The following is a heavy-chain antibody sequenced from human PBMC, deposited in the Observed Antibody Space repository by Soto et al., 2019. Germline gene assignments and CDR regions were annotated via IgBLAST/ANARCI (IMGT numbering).Heavy chain of an antibody. V-gene: IGHV4-4*02. CDR1: SGSISSSNW. J-gene: IGHJ1*01. CDR2: IYHSGST. Sequence: ETLSLTCAVSSGSISSSNWWSWVRQPPGKGLEWIGEIYHSGSTNYNPSLKSRVTISVDKSKNQFSLKLSSVTAADTAVYYCARVASPSDKILRLFEWWLAYWGQGTLVLVSS. D-gene: IGHD3-3*01. CDR3: ARVASPSDKILRLFEWWLAY.